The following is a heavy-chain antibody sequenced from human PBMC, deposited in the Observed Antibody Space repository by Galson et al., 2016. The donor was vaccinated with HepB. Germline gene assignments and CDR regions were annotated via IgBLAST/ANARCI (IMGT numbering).Heavy chain of an antibody. CDR2: IKTDGSEK. V-gene: IGHV3-7*03. CDR3: TTDLNWDNY. D-gene: IGHD7-27*01. J-gene: IGHJ4*02. Sequence: SLRLSCAASGFTFSSYWMTWVRQAPGKGLECVANIKTDGSEKYYVDSVKGRFTVSRDNAKKSLYLQMNSLRAEDTAVYYCTTDLNWDNYWGQGTLVTVSS. CDR1: GFTFSSYW.